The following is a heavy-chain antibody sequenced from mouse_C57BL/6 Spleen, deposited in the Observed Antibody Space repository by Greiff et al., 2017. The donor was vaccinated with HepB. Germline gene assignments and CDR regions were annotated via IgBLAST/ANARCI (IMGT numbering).Heavy chain of an antibody. J-gene: IGHJ4*01. V-gene: IGHV1-53*01. CDR2: INPSNGGT. D-gene: IGHD2-5*01. CDR3: ARLAYSNYYAMDY. CDR1: GYTFTSYW. Sequence: VQLQQSGTELVKPGASVKLSCKASGYTFTSYWMHWVKQRPGQGLEWIGNINPSNGGTNYNEKFKSKATLTVDKSSSTAYMQLSSLTSEDSAVYYCARLAYSNYYAMDYWGQGTSVTVSS.